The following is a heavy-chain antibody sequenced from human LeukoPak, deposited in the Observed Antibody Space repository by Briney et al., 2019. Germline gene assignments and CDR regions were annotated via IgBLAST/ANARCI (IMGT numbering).Heavy chain of an antibody. Sequence: GGSLRLSCAASGLTFSTYGMHWVRQAPGKGLEWVAVISPDGSKTDSLESVKGRFTVSRDNPNNTLYLQINSVKAEDTAVYFCAKNPISGPQKHYYYGLDVWGQGTSVTVSS. V-gene: IGHV3-30*18. D-gene: IGHD6-19*01. CDR2: ISPDGSKT. CDR3: AKNPISGPQKHYYYGLDV. J-gene: IGHJ6*02. CDR1: GLTFSTYG.